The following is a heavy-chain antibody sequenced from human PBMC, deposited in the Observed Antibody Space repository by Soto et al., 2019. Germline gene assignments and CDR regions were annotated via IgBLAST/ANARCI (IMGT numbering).Heavy chain of an antibody. D-gene: IGHD1-26*01. Sequence: GGSLRLSCAASGFTLSYHWMHWVRQAPGKGLVWVSRISADGSTNYNPSLKSRVTISVDTSKNQFSLKLSSVTAADTAVYYCARGREGCFDYWGQGTLVTV. CDR2: ISADGST. CDR1: GFTLSYHW. J-gene: IGHJ4*02. V-gene: IGHV3-74*01. CDR3: ARGREGCFDY.